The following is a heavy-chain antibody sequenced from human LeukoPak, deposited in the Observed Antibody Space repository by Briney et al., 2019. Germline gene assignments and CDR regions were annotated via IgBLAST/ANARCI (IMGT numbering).Heavy chain of an antibody. V-gene: IGHV3-21*01. D-gene: IGHD2-21*02. J-gene: IGHJ4*02. Sequence: GGSLRLSCAASGFTFSSYSMNWVRQAPGKGLEWVSSISSSSSYIYYADSVKSRFTIPRDNAKNSLYLQMNSLRAEDTAVYYCASGLAYCGGDCYGYWGQGTLVTVPS. CDR2: ISSSSSYI. CDR1: GFTFSSYS. CDR3: ASGLAYCGGDCYGY.